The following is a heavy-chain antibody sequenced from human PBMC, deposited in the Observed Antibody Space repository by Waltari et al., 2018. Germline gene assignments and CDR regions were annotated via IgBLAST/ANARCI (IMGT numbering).Heavy chain of an antibody. CDR3: AGDGMATILDYYYYGMDV. CDR1: GGTFSSYA. CDR2: IIPIFGTA. J-gene: IGHJ6*02. Sequence: QVQLVQSGAEVKKPGSSVKVSCKASGGTFSSYAISWVRQAPGHGLEWMGGIIPIFGTANYAQKFQGRGTITADESTSTAYMELSSLRSEDTAVYYCAGDGMATILDYYYYGMDVWGQGTTVTVSS. D-gene: IGHD5-12*01. V-gene: IGHV1-69*01.